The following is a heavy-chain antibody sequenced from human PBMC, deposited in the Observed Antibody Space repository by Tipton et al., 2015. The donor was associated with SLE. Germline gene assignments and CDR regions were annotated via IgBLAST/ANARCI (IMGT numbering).Heavy chain of an antibody. J-gene: IGHJ4*02. CDR3: ARDSGDFWSGGFDY. Sequence: SLRLSCAASGFTFSSYWMSWVRQAPGKGLEWVANIKQDGSEKYYVDSVKGRFTISRDNAKNSLYPQMNSLRAEDTAVYYCARDSGDFWSGGFDYWGQGTLVTVSS. D-gene: IGHD3-3*01. CDR2: IKQDGSEK. V-gene: IGHV3-7*01. CDR1: GFTFSSYW.